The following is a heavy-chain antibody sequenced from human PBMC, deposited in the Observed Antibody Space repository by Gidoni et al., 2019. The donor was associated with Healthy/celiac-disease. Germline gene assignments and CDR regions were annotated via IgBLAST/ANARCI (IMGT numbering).Heavy chain of an antibody. CDR2: INPNSGGT. D-gene: IGHD3-22*01. V-gene: IGHV1-2*04. J-gene: IGHJ6*02. Sequence: QVQLVQSGAEVKKPGASVKVSCKASGYTFTGYYMHWVRQAPGQGLEWMGWINPNSGGTNYAQKFQGWVTMTRDTSISTAYMELSRLRSDDTAVYYCARAEYVDYYDSSGYSHYYYGMDVWGQGTTVTVSS. CDR3: ARAEYVDYYDSSGYSHYYYGMDV. CDR1: GYTFTGYY.